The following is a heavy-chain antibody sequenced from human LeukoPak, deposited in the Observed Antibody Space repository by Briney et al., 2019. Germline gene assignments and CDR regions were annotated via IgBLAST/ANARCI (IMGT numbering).Heavy chain of an antibody. V-gene: IGHV3-30-3*01. Sequence: GRSLRLSCAASGFTFSSYAMHWVRQAPGKGLEXVAVISYDGSNKYYADSVKGRFTISRDNSKNTLYLQMNSLRAEDTAVYYCARDDSGYDYLFGYWGQGTLVTVSS. D-gene: IGHD5-12*01. CDR2: ISYDGSNK. CDR3: ARDDSGYDYLFGY. J-gene: IGHJ4*02. CDR1: GFTFSSYA.